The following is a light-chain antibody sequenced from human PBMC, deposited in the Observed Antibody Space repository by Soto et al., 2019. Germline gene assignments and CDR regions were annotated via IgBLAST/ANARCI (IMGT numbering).Light chain of an antibody. Sequence: EIVLTQSPATLSLSPGERATLSCRDSQSVSSYFAWHPQKSAQSPCHLIYDASNRSTGIPARFSGSGSVTDFTLTISSLEPEDFAVYYCQQRSNWPITFGQGTRLEIK. CDR2: DAS. V-gene: IGKV3-11*01. J-gene: IGKJ5*01. CDR3: QQRSNWPIT. CDR1: QSVSSY.